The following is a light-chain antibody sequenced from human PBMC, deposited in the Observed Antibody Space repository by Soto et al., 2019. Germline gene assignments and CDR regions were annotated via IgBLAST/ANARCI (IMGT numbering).Light chain of an antibody. J-gene: IGKJ5*01. Sequence: EIVWTQSPATLSLSPGERATLSCRASQSVSSYLAWHQQKPGQAPRLLIYDASNRATGIPARFSGSGSGTDFTLTISSLEPEDFAVYYCQQRSSWPITFGQGTRLEIK. CDR1: QSVSSY. CDR2: DAS. V-gene: IGKV3-11*01. CDR3: QQRSSWPIT.